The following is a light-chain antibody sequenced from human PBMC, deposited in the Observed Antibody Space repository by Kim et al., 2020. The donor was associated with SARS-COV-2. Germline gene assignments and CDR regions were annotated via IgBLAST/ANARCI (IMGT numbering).Light chain of an antibody. CDR3: QQTYISPFT. V-gene: IGKV1-39*01. CDR2: AAS. CDR1: QNINSH. J-gene: IGKJ3*01. Sequence: DIQMTQSPSSLSASVGDRVTITCRTSQNINSHLNWYHQKPGRAPKLLIYAASTLQGGVPSRFSGSGSETDFTLTISSLQPEGFATYFCQQTYISPFTFGPGTKVDIK.